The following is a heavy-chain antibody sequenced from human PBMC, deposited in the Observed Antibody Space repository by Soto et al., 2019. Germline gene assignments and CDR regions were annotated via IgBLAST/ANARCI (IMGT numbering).Heavy chain of an antibody. CDR3: AREHRPRLEIFGVVISSWFDP. D-gene: IGHD3-3*01. V-gene: IGHV1-3*01. CDR1: GYTFTSYA. CDR2: INAGNGNT. J-gene: IGHJ5*02. Sequence: GASVKVSCKASGYTFTSYAMHWVRQAPGQRLEWMGWINAGNGNTKYSQKSQGRVTITRDTSASTAYMELSSLRSEDTAVYYCAREHRPRLEIFGVVISSWFDPWGQGTLVTVSS.